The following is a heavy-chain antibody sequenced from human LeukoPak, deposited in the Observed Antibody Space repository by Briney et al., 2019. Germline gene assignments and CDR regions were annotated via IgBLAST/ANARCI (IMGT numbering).Heavy chain of an antibody. CDR1: GGTFSSYA. CDR3: ATTVRGYSSSRVDY. J-gene: IGHJ4*02. D-gene: IGHD6-13*01. Sequence: SVKVSCKASGGTFSSYAISWVRQAPGQGLEWMGRIIPILGIANYAQKFQGRVTITADKSTSTAYMELSSLRSEDTAVYYCATTVRGYSSSRVDYWGQGTLVTVSS. CDR2: IIPILGIA. V-gene: IGHV1-69*04.